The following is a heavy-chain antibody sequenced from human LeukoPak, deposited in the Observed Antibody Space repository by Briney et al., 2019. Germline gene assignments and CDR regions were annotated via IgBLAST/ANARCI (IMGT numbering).Heavy chain of an antibody. CDR2: IKQDGSVK. V-gene: IGHV3-7*03. CDR3: ARTVVVVVGASDYFDY. CDR1: GFTFSNYW. J-gene: IGHJ4*02. Sequence: GGSLRLSCAASGFTFSNYWMSWVRQAPGKGLEWVANIKQDGSVKYYMDSAKGRFTLSRDNAKSSLYLQMNSLRVEDTAMYFCARTVVVVVGASDYFDYWGQGTLVTVSS. D-gene: IGHD2-2*01.